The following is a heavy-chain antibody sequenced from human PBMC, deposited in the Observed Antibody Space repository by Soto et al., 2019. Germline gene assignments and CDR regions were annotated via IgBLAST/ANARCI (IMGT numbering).Heavy chain of an antibody. V-gene: IGHV4-31*03. J-gene: IGHJ4*02. Sequence: PSETLSLTCTVSGGSISSGFYYWSWIRQHPGKGLEWIGYVYYSGSTYYNPSLKTRVTVSVDTSKNQFSLRLSSVTAADTAVYYCARDSGNYYGSGSYFDYWGQGTLVTVSS. CDR2: VYYSGST. D-gene: IGHD3-10*01. CDR1: GGSISSGFYY. CDR3: ARDSGNYYGSGSYFDY.